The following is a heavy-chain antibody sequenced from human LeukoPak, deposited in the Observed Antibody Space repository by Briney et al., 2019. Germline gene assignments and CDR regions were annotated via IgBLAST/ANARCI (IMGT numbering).Heavy chain of an antibody. CDR2: INPSGGST. D-gene: IGHD2-2*01. J-gene: IGHJ4*02. V-gene: IGHV1-46*01. CDR1: GYTFTSYY. CDR3: ARASGKIHCSSTSCHQEFDY. Sequence: ASVKVSCKASGYTFTSYYMHWVRQAPGQGLEWMGIINPSGGSTSYAQKFQGRVTMTRDMSTSTVYMELSSLRSEDTAVYYCARASGKIHCSSTSCHQEFDYWGQGTLVTVSS.